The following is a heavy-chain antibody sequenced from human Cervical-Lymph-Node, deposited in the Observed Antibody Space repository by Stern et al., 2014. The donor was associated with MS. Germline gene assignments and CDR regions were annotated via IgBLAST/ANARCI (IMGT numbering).Heavy chain of an antibody. CDR3: VREGYYGDFVY. CDR2: IYPGDTDT. CDR1: TYSFTTYW. J-gene: IGHJ4*02. Sequence: MQLVQSGAEVKEPGESLKISCLDSTYSFTTYWVGWVRQMPGKGLEWVGIIYPGDTDTRYSPSFQGQGSNSADKSISAAYLQWDSLKASDTAIYYCVREGYYGDFVYWGQGTLVTVSS. V-gene: IGHV5-51*01. D-gene: IGHD3-10*01.